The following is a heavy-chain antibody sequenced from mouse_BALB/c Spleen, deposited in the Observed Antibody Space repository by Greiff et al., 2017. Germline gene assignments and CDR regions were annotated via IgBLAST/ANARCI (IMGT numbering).Heavy chain of an antibody. Sequence: QVQLQQSGAELVRPGVSVKISCKGSGYTFTDYAMHWVKQSPAKSLEWIGTISTYSGNTNYTEKLKGKATMTVDKSSSTAYMQLDRLTSEDSAICYGARHTVPFFDYWGQGTTLTVSS. J-gene: IGHJ2*01. V-gene: IGHV1S137*01. D-gene: IGHD1-1*01. CDR1: GYTFTDYA. CDR3: ARHTVPFFDY. CDR2: ISTYSGNT.